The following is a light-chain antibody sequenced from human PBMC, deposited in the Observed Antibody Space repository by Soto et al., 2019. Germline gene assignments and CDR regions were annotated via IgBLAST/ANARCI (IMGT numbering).Light chain of an antibody. Sequence: VVLTQSPGTLSLSPGERATLSCRASQSVSSSYLAWYQQKPGQAPRLLIYGASSRATGIPDRFSGSGSGTDFTLTISRLEXEDFAVYYCQQYGSSPLTFGGGTKVDI. V-gene: IGKV3-20*01. J-gene: IGKJ4*01. CDR2: GAS. CDR3: QQYGSSPLT. CDR1: QSVSSSY.